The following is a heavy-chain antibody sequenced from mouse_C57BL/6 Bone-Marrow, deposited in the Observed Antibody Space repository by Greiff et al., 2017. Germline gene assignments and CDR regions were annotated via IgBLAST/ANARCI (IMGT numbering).Heavy chain of an antibody. J-gene: IGHJ4*01. Sequence: VQLQQSGSELRSPGSSVKLSCKDFDSEVFPIAYMSWVRQTPGHGFEWIGGILPSIGRTIYGEKFEDKATLDADTLSNTAYLELNSLTSEDSAIYYCARGYGSSYKAMDYWGQGTSVTVSS. D-gene: IGHD1-1*01. CDR1: DSEVFPIAY. V-gene: IGHV15-2*01. CDR3: ARGYGSSYKAMDY. CDR2: ILPSIGRT.